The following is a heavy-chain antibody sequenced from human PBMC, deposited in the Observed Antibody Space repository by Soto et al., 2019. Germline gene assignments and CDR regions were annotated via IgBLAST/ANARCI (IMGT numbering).Heavy chain of an antibody. J-gene: IGHJ1*01. CDR1: GYTFTTNA. Sequence: QVQLVQSGAEVKKPGASVKLSCKASGYTFTTNALHWVRQAPGQGLEWLGWVNAGNGNTRYSEKFQGRVTITRDTSATTTYMELSSLISEDTAVYYCARVTDYYDSIGYSREYFQHWGQGTLVTVSS. CDR2: VNAGNGNT. CDR3: ARVTDYYDSIGYSREYFQH. D-gene: IGHD3-22*01. V-gene: IGHV1-3*01.